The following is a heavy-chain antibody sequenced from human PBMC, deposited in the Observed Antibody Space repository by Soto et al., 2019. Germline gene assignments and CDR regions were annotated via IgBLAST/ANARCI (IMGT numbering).Heavy chain of an antibody. Sequence: ASVKVSCKASGYTSTGYYMHWVRQAPGQGLEWMGWINPNSGGTNYAQKFQGWVTMTRDTSISTAYMELSRLRSDDTAVYYCARGHLYYYDSSGYYLWFDPWGQ. J-gene: IGHJ5*02. CDR2: INPNSGGT. D-gene: IGHD3-22*01. CDR3: ARGHLYYYDSSGYYLWFDP. CDR1: GYTSTGYY. V-gene: IGHV1-2*04.